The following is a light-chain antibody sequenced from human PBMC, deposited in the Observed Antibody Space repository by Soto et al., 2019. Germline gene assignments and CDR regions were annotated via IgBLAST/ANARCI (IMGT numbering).Light chain of an antibody. V-gene: IGLV2-14*01. CDR3: SSYTSSNTLVL. CDR2: DVS. Sequence: QSALTQPAFVSGSPGQSITISCTGTSSDVGGYNYVSWYQQHPGKAPKLMIYDVSNRPSGVSSRFSGSKSGNTASLTISGLQAEDEADYYCSSYTSSNTLVLLGGGTKLTVL. CDR1: SSDVGGYNY. J-gene: IGLJ2*01.